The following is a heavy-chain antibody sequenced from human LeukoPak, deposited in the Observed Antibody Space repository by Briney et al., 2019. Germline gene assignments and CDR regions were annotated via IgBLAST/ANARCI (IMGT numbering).Heavy chain of an antibody. J-gene: IGHJ4*02. D-gene: IGHD2-8*01. V-gene: IGHV3-74*01. CDR2: INGDATAT. CDR1: GFSLSAHW. Sequence: GSLRLPFAASGFSLSAHWMHWVRQAPGKGLVWVAQINGDATATNYAGSVKGRFTISRDNAKNTVHLQMSTLTAEDTAVYYCAKDKWWGASDHWGQGSLVTVSS. CDR3: AKDKWWGASDH.